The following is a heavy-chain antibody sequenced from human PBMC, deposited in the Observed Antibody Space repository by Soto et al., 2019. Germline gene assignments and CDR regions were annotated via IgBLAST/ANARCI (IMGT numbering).Heavy chain of an antibody. D-gene: IGHD6-19*01. Sequence: EMKPLSNAVYGVNFRGYGWSWLRQTTGKGLEWMGEINHSGSTNYNPSLKSRVTISIDTSKNQFSLQLSSVTAADTAVFYCTRDPQQWSFCFGIWGQGTQVTVSS. CDR2: INHSGST. V-gene: IGHV4-34*01. J-gene: IGHJ4*02. CDR1: GVNFRGYG. CDR3: TRDPQQWSFCFGI.